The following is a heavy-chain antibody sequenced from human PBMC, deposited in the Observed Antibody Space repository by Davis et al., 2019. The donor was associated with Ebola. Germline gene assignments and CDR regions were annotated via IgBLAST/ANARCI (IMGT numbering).Heavy chain of an antibody. CDR2: ISSSSSYI. J-gene: IGHJ4*02. CDR3: AKVAGGWNGKYDY. D-gene: IGHD1-1*01. CDR1: GFTFSSYS. Sequence: GESLKISCAASGFTFSSYSMNWVRQAPGKGLEWVSSISSSSSYIYYADSVKGRFTISRDNAKNSLYLQMNSLRAEDTAVYYCAKVAGGWNGKYDYWGQGTLVTVSS. V-gene: IGHV3-21*01.